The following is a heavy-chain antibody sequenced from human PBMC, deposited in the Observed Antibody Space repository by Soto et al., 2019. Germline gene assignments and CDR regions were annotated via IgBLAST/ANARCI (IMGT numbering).Heavy chain of an antibody. CDR1: GYTFTSYD. Sequence: ASVKVSCKASGYTFTSYDINWVRQATGQGLEWMGWLNPNSGNTGYAQKFQGRVTMTRNTSISTAYMELSSLRSEDTAVYYCAREAGKVVPAAMVGYYYYYGMDVWGQGTTVTVSS. V-gene: IGHV1-8*01. D-gene: IGHD2-2*01. J-gene: IGHJ6*02. CDR2: LNPNSGNT. CDR3: AREAGKVVPAAMVGYYYYYGMDV.